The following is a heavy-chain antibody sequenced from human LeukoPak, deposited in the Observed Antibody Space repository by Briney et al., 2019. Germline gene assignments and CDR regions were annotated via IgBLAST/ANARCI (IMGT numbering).Heavy chain of an antibody. J-gene: IGHJ3*02. D-gene: IGHD6-19*01. CDR2: VKPDGTEK. CDR1: RFTFSDYW. V-gene: IGHV3-7*03. CDR3: AKDRVRRAVAGMGSHAFDI. Sequence: PGGSLRLSCAASRFTFSDYWMSWVRQVPGRGLEWVANVKPDGTEKYYVDSVKGRFTISRDNSKNTLYLQMNSLRAEDTAVYYCAKDRVRRAVAGMGSHAFDIWGQGTMVTVSS.